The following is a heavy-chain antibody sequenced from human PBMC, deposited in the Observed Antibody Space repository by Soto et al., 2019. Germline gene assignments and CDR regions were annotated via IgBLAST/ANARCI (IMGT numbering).Heavy chain of an antibody. CDR1: GGTFSSYA. J-gene: IGHJ6*02. Sequence: QVQLVQSGAEVKKPRSSVKVSCKASGGTFSSYAISWVRQAPGQGLEWMGGIIPIFGTANYAQKFQGRVTITADESTSTAYMELSSLRSEDTAAYYCARARGKGYDILTGNYYYYGMDVWGQGTTVTVSS. V-gene: IGHV1-69*01. CDR2: IIPIFGTA. D-gene: IGHD3-9*01. CDR3: ARARGKGYDILTGNYYYYGMDV.